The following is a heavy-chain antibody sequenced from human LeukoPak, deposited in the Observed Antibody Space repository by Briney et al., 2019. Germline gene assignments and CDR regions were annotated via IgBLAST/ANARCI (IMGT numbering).Heavy chain of an antibody. CDR1: GYTFTSYA. V-gene: IGHV1-3*01. J-gene: IGHJ5*02. CDR3: ASCLRDSCYWFDP. Sequence: GASVKVSCRASGYTFTSYAMHWVRQAPGQRLEWMGWINAGNGNTKYSQKFQGRVTITRDTSASTAYMELSSLRSEDTAVYYCASCLRDSCYWFDPWGQGTLVTVSS. D-gene: IGHD2-15*01. CDR2: INAGNGNT.